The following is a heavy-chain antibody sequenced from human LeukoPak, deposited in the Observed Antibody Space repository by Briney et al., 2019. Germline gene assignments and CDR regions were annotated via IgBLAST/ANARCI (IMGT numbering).Heavy chain of an antibody. CDR2: IYSGDST. V-gene: IGHV3-66*01. J-gene: IGHJ3*02. CDR1: GFTFSSYA. Sequence: GGSLGLSCAASGFTFSSYAMSWVRQAPGKGLESVSIIYSGDSTYYAGSVKGRFTISRDNSKNTMYLEMNSLRAEDTAVYYCARVFWEKDGFIGAFDIWGQGTMVTVSS. CDR3: ARVFWEKDGFIGAFDI. D-gene: IGHD3-3*01.